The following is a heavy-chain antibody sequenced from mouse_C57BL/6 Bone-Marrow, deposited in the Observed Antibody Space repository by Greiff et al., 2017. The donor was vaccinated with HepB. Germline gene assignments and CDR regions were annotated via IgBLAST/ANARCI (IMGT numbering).Heavy chain of an antibody. V-gene: IGHV3-6*01. CDR2: ISYDGSN. CDR3: ARGIPGYFDY. CDR1: GYSITSGYY. J-gene: IGHJ2*01. Sequence: EVKLEESGPGLVKPSQSLSLTCSVTGYSITSGYYWNWIRQFPGNKLEWMGYISYDGSNNYNPSLKNRISITRDTSKNQFFLKLNSVTTEDTATYYCARGIPGYFDYWGQGTTLTVSS.